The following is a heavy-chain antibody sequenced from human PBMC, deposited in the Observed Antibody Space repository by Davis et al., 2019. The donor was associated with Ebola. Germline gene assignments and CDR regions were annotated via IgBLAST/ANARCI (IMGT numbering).Heavy chain of an antibody. Sequence: GGSLRLSCAASGFTFSTYGMHWVRQAPGKGLEWVANIKQDGSEKYYVDSVEGRFTISRDNAKNSLYLQMNSLRAEDTAVYYCARGPSTGNSFSYWGQGTLATVSS. CDR2: IKQDGSEK. J-gene: IGHJ4*02. CDR3: ARGPSTGNSFSY. CDR1: GFTFSTYG. D-gene: IGHD6-13*01. V-gene: IGHV3-7*01.